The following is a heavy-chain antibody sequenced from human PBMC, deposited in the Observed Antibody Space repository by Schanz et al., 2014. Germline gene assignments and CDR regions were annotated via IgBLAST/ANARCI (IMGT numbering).Heavy chain of an antibody. CDR3: GRGFSRSYIVF. J-gene: IGHJ4*02. CDR2: INPSGGST. V-gene: IGHV1-46*03. CDR1: GYTFTTYY. D-gene: IGHD6-6*01. Sequence: QVQLLQSGAEVKKPGASMKVSCKASGYTFTTYYMLWVRQAPGQGLEWMGIINPSGGSTRYGQKFQGRITVTTDTSTSTVYLELSSLRSDDTAVYYCGRGFSRSYIVFWGQETLVTVSS.